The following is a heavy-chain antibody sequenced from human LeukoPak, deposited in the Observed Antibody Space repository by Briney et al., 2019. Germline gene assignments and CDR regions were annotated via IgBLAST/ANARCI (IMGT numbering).Heavy chain of an antibody. Sequence: GGSLRLSCAASGFIFNSYSFNWVRQAPGQGLEWLSFVSSSGATTNYADSVRGRFTISRDNAKDSLYLQMNSLRDEDTAVYYCARGQYFYDKSGFYFWGRGTLVSVSS. J-gene: IGHJ4*02. CDR3: ARGQYFYDKSGFYF. CDR1: GFIFNSYS. V-gene: IGHV3-48*02. D-gene: IGHD3-22*01. CDR2: VSSSGATT.